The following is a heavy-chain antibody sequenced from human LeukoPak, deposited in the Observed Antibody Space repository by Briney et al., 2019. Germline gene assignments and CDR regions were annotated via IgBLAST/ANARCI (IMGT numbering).Heavy chain of an antibody. Sequence: PGGPRSLSCETAGLTFSSSGMTWFRRPPGKGLVWVSRISHDGIISYADSVKGRFTISRDNAKNTLTLQMNSLRVEDTAVYFCARDWVYKIDYWGRGTLVTVSS. CDR1: GLTFSSSG. D-gene: IGHD5-24*01. V-gene: IGHV3-74*01. J-gene: IGHJ4*02. CDR2: ISHDGII. CDR3: ARDWVYKIDY.